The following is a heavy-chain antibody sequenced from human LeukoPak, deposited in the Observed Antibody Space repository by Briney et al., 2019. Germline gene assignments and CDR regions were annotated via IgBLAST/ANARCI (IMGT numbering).Heavy chain of an antibody. CDR2: IIPIFGTA. J-gene: IGHJ6*03. D-gene: IGHD1-26*01. CDR3: ATNSGSYHSSYYYYYYYMDV. Sequence: SVKVSCKASGGTFSSYAISWVRQAPGQGLEWMGGIIPIFGTANYAQKFQGRVTITADKSTSTAYMELSSLRSEDTAVYYCATNSGSYHSSYYYYYYYMDVWGKGTTVTVSS. CDR1: GGTFSSYA. V-gene: IGHV1-69*06.